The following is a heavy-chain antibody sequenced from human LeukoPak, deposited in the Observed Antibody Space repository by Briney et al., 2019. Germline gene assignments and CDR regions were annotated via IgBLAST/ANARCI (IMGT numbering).Heavy chain of an antibody. D-gene: IGHD3-3*01. CDR1: GGSISSGSYH. V-gene: IGHV4-61*02. J-gene: IGHJ3*02. CDR2: IYTSGST. Sequence: PSQTLSLTCTVSGGSISSGSYHWSSIRQPAGKGLEWIGRIYTSGSTNYNPSLKSRVTISVDTSKNQFSPKLSSETAADTAVYYCARNDFWSGYSSRFDIWGQGTMVTVSS. CDR3: ARNDFWSGYSSRFDI.